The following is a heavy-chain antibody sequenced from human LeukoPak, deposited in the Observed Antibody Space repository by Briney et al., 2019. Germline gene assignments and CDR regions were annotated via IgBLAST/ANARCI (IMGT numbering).Heavy chain of an antibody. CDR1: GFTFSSYG. CDR2: ISGSGGST. Sequence: GGTLRLSCAASGFTFSSYGMSWVRQTPGKGLEWVSAISGSGGSTYYADSVKGRFTISRDNSKNTLYLQMNSLRAEDTAVYYCAKVLLWFGELLPFDYWGQGTLVTVSS. V-gene: IGHV3-23*01. D-gene: IGHD3-10*01. J-gene: IGHJ4*02. CDR3: AKVLLWFGELLPFDY.